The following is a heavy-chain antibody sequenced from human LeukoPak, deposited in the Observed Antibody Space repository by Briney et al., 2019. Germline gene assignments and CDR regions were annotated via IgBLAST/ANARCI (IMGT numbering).Heavy chain of an antibody. CDR3: ARVGTYGSGSYLSWLDY. D-gene: IGHD3-10*01. CDR2: IYYSGST. V-gene: IGHV4-59*11. J-gene: IGHJ4*02. Sequence: SSETLSLTCTVSGGSISSHYWSWIRQPPGKGLEWIGYIYYSGSTNYNPSLKSRVTISVDTSKNQFSLKLSSVTAADTAVYYCARVGTYGSGSYLSWLDYWGQGTLVTVSS. CDR1: GGSISSHY.